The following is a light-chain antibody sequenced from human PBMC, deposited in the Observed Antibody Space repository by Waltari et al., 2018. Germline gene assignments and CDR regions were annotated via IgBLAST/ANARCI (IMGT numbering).Light chain of an antibody. Sequence: DIQLTQSPSFLSASVGDRVTITCRASHGISSYLAWYQQKPGKAPKLLIYAASTLQSGVPSRFSGSGSGTEFTLTISSLQPEDFATYYCQQLNSYLLFTFGPGTKVDI. CDR3: QQLNSYLLFT. V-gene: IGKV1-9*01. J-gene: IGKJ3*01. CDR2: AAS. CDR1: HGISSY.